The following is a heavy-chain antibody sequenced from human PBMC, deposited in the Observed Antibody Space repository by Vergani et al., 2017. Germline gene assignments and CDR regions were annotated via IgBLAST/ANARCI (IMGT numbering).Heavy chain of an antibody. CDR3: MREGDVLEVDP. CDR1: GYSISSGYY. V-gene: IGHV4-38-2*02. Sequence: QVQLQESGPGLVKPSETLSLTCAVSGYSISSGYYWGWIRQFPGKGLEWIGTIYHSGSTYYNPSLKSRVNISVDTSKNQFSLNLRAVTAADTALYYCMREGDVLEVDPWGQGTLVTVSS. D-gene: IGHD3-16*01. CDR2: IYHSGST. J-gene: IGHJ5*02.